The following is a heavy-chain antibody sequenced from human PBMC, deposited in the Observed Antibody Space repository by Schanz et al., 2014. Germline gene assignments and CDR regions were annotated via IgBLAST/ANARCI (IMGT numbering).Heavy chain of an antibody. Sequence: EVQLVESGGELIQPGGSLRLSCAASGITFSTYAMNWVRQAPGKGLEWVSGISGSGGDTYYVDSVKGRFTVSRDNSENTLYLQMNSLRAEDTALYFCAKDRRDNYGSGTFYFEHWGQGTLVTVSS. V-gene: IGHV3-23*04. CDR3: AKDRRDNYGSGTFYFEH. J-gene: IGHJ4*02. CDR2: ISGSGGDT. CDR1: GITFSTYA. D-gene: IGHD3-10*01.